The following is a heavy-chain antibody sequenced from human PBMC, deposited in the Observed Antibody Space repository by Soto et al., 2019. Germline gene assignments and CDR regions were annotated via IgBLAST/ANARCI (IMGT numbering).Heavy chain of an antibody. CDR2: IKVDSGYT. V-gene: IGHV1-18*04. Sequence: QLQLVQSVAEVKKPGASVRVSCKAYGYPFIKYGISWIRQAPEQGLEWMGWIKVDSGYTNYAQKFQGRVTMTADTSSDTAFMELRRLRLEDTAVYCCATSDDTGFDPWCQGTLVSVSS. J-gene: IGHJ5*02. CDR3: ATSDDTGFDP. CDR1: GYPFIKYG. D-gene: IGHD3-9*01.